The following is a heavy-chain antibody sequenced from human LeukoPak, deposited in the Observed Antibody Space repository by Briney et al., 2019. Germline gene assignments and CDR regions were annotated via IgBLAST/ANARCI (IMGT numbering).Heavy chain of an antibody. D-gene: IGHD5-12*01. Sequence: GGSLRLSCAASGFTFSSYSMNWVRQAPGKGLEWVSSISSSSYIYYADSVKGRFTISRDNAKNSLYLQMNSLRAEDTAVYYCARDSGEYSGYSGDWGQGTLVTVSS. CDR2: ISSSSYI. V-gene: IGHV3-21*01. J-gene: IGHJ4*02. CDR3: ARDSGEYSGYSGD. CDR1: GFTFSSYS.